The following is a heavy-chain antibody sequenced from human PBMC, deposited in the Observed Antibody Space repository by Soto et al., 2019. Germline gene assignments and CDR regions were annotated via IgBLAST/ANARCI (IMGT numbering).Heavy chain of an antibody. Sequence: QVQLVESGGGVVQPGRSLRLSCAASGFTFSSYAMHWVRQAPGKGLEWVAVISYDGSNKYYADSVKGRFTISRDNAKNTLYLQVNSRRAEDTAVYYCARSQVPIAIFWGGFDPWGQGTLVTVSS. D-gene: IGHD3-9*01. CDR1: GFTFSSYA. CDR2: ISYDGSNK. J-gene: IGHJ5*02. V-gene: IGHV3-30-3*01. CDR3: ARSQVPIAIFWGGFDP.